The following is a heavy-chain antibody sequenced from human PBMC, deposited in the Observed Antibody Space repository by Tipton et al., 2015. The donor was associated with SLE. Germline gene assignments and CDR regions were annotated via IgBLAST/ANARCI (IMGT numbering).Heavy chain of an antibody. CDR3: ARGDYSRYYDGMDV. Sequence: TLSLTCTVSGGYISTFFWNWVRQAPGQGLEWIGYIYFSGSTKSNPSLNGRATVSVDTSKNELYLRLTSVTAADTAVYYCARGDYSRYYDGMDVWGQGTTVTVSS. CDR1: GGYISTFF. CDR2: IYFSGST. D-gene: IGHD4-11*01. J-gene: IGHJ6*02. V-gene: IGHV4-59*01.